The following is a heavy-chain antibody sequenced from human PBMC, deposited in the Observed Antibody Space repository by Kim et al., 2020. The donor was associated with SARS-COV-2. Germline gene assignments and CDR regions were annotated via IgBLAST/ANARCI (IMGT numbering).Heavy chain of an antibody. V-gene: IGHV4-59*13. CDR1: GGSITSYY. CDR2: IYYSGST. CDR3: ARVSGYCSGGSCYQQYYFDL. D-gene: IGHD2-15*01. J-gene: IGHJ4*02. Sequence: SETLSLTCTVSGGSITSYYWSWIRQPPGKGLEWIGYIYYSGSTNYNPAPKSRVTISVDTSKNQFSLKLSSVTAADTAVYYCARVSGYCSGGSCYQQYYFDLWGQGTLVTVSS.